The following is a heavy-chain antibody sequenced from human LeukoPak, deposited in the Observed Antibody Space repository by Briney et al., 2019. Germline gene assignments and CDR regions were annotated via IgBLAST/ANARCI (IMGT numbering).Heavy chain of an antibody. CDR3: AKDWIQETTSYSSSWPEALDY. V-gene: IGHV3-23*01. CDR1: GFTFSSYA. CDR2: ISGSGGST. Sequence: GGSLRLSCAASGFTFSSYAMSWVRQAPGKGLEWVSAISGSGGSTYYADSVKGRFTISRDNSKNTLYLQMNSLRAEDTAVYYCAKDWIQETTSYSSSWPEALDYWGQGTLVTVSS. D-gene: IGHD6-13*01. J-gene: IGHJ4*02.